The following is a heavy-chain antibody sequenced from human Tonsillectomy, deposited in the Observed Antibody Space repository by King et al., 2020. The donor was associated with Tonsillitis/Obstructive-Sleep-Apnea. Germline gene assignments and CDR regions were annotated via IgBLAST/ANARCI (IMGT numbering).Heavy chain of an antibody. CDR3: VKDAASSGYSDDAFDI. J-gene: IGHJ3*02. Sequence: VQLVESGGGLVQPGGSLRLSCSASGFTFSSYAMHWVRQAPGKGLEYVSAISSNGGSTYYADSVKGRFTISRDNSKNKLYLQMSSLRAEDTAVYYCVKDAASSGYSDDAFDIWGXGTMVTVSS. V-gene: IGHV3-64D*06. CDR1: GFTFSSYA. CDR2: ISSNGGST. D-gene: IGHD3-22*01.